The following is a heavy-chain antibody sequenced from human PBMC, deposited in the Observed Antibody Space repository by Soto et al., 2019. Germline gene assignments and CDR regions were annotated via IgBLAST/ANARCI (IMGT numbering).Heavy chain of an antibody. CDR2: MNPNSGNT. D-gene: IGHD3-10*01. CDR3: ARELSYYDSGSHYYSDY. CDR1: GYTFTSYD. J-gene: IGHJ4*02. Sequence: QVQLVQSGAEVKKPGASVKVSCKASGYTFTSYDINWVRQATGQGLAWMVWMNPNSGNTGYAQKFQGRVTMTRNTSIRTANKERSSLRSEDTALYYCARELSYYDSGSHYYSDYWGQGTLVTVYS. V-gene: IGHV1-8*01.